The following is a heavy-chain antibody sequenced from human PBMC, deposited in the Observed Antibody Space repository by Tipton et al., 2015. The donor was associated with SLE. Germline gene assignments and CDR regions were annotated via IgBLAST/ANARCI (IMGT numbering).Heavy chain of an antibody. CDR3: ARAQRVYGDSLGYYHYYMDV. D-gene: IGHD4-17*01. V-gene: IGHV1-18*01. CDR2: ISTYNRNT. J-gene: IGHJ6*03. CDR1: GYTFTTYS. Sequence: VQLVQSGGEVKKPGASVKVSCKASGYTFTTYSITWVRQAPGQGLEWMGWISTYNRNTNFAQKFQGRVTMSTDTSTSTAYMELRSLRSDDTAVYYCARAQRVYGDSLGYYHYYMDVWGKGTTVTVSS.